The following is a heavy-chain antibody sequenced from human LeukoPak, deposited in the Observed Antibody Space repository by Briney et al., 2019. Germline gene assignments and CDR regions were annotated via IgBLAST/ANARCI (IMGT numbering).Heavy chain of an antibody. CDR3: AKALVVVAARY. V-gene: IGHV3-23*01. Sequence: GGSLRLSCAAYGFTFSSYAMSWVRQAPGKGLEWVSAISGSGGSTYYADSVKGRFSISRDNSKNTLYLQMNSLRAEDTAVYYCAKALVVVAARYWGQGTLVTVSS. D-gene: IGHD2-15*01. J-gene: IGHJ4*02. CDR2: ISGSGGST. CDR1: GFTFSSYA.